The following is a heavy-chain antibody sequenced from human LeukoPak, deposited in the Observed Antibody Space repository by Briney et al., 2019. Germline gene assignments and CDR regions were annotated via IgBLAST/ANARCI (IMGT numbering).Heavy chain of an antibody. CDR1: GGSISSSSYY. D-gene: IGHD3-22*01. Sequence: SETLSLTCTVSGGSISSSSYYWGWIRQPPGKGLEWIGSIYYSGSTYYNPSLKSRVTISVDTSKNQFSLKLSSVTAADTAVYYCARQGIVVDYYDRNHPFHYWGQGTLVTVSS. CDR3: ARQGIVVDYYDRNHPFHY. J-gene: IGHJ4*02. CDR2: IYYSGST. V-gene: IGHV4-39*01.